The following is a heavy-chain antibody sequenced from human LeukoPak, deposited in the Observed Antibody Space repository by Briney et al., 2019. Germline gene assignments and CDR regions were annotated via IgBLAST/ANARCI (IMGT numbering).Heavy chain of an antibody. V-gene: IGHV4-59*12. CDR1: GGSISSYY. Sequence: SETLSLTCTVSGGSISSYYWSWIRQPPGKGLEWIGYIYYSGSTYYNPSLKSRVTISVDRSKNQFSLKLSSVTAADTAVYYCARTSPLFDYWGQGTLVTVSS. CDR2: IYYSGST. J-gene: IGHJ4*02. CDR3: ARTSPLFDY.